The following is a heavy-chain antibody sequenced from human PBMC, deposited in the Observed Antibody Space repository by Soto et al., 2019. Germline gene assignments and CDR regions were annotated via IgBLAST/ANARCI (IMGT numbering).Heavy chain of an antibody. D-gene: IGHD3-9*01. CDR2: IKQDGSEK. V-gene: IGHV3-7*01. CDR3: ARAQPEDKFTYYDILTGYYSFDY. Sequence: GGSLRLSCAASGFTFSSYWMSWVRQAPGKGLEWVANIKQDGSEKYYVDSVKGRFTISRDNAKNSLYLQMNSLRAEETAVYYCARAQPEDKFTYYDILTGYYSFDYWGQGTLVTVSS. J-gene: IGHJ4*02. CDR1: GFTFSSYW.